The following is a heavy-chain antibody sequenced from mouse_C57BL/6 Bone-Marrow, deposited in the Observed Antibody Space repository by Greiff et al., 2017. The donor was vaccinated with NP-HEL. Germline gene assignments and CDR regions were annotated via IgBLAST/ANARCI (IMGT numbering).Heavy chain of an antibody. CDR2: IDPANGNT. CDR3: ARTLRLRRGYYFDY. Sequence: VHVKQSVAELVRPGASVKLSCTASGFNIKNTYMHWVKQRPEQGLEWIGRIDPANGNTKYAPKFQGKATITADTSSNTAYLQLSSLTSEDTAIYYCARTLRLRRGYYFDYWGQGTTLTVSS. CDR1: GFNIKNTY. D-gene: IGHD2-4*01. J-gene: IGHJ2*01. V-gene: IGHV14-3*01.